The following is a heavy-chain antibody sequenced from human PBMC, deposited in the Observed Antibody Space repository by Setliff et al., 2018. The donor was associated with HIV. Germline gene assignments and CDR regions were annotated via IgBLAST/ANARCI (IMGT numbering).Heavy chain of an antibody. J-gene: IGHJ4*02. V-gene: IGHV1-18*01. Sequence: AASVKVSCKASGYTFTNYGINWVRQAPGQGLEWMGWISGYNGDTNYAQKLQGRVTLTTDTSTSTAFMEVRSLRSDDTAVYYCARGSSGYDNFDYWGQGTLVTAPQ. CDR1: GYTFTNYG. CDR2: ISGYNGDT. CDR3: ARGSSGYDNFDY. D-gene: IGHD5-12*01.